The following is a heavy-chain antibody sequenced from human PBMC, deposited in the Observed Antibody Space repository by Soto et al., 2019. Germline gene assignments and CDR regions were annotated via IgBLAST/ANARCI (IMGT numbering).Heavy chain of an antibody. D-gene: IGHD3-22*01. CDR2: ISSSDTII. CDR3: ARDLGYYDSSGYFDY. CDR1: GFTFSDYY. V-gene: IGHV3-11*01. J-gene: IGHJ4*02. Sequence: GGSLRLSCAASGFTFSDYYMSWIRQAPGKGLEWVSYISSSDTIISYADSVKGRFTISRDNAKNSLYLQMNSLRAEDTAVYYCARDLGYYDSSGYFDYWGQGTLVTV.